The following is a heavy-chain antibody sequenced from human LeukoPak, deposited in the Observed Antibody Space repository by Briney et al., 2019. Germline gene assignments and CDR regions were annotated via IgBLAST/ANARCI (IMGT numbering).Heavy chain of an antibody. CDR3: ASSGGYSSSPGFDH. Sequence: GRFTISRDNAKNSLYLQMNSLRAEDTALYYCASSGGYSSSPGFDHWGQGTLVTVSS. D-gene: IGHD6-6*01. J-gene: IGHJ4*02. V-gene: IGHV3-20*03.